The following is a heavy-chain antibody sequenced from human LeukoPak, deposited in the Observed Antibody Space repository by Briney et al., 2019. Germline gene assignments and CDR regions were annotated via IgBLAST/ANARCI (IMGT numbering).Heavy chain of an antibody. CDR1: GGSISSGGYS. CDR3: ARDIPGGGYYDRYNWFDP. J-gene: IGHJ5*02. V-gene: IGHV4-30-2*01. Sequence: SQTLSLTCAVSGGSISSGGYSWSWIRQPPGKGLEWIGYIYHSGSTYYNPSLKSRVTISVDRSKNLFSLKLSSVTAADTAVYYCARDIPGGGYYDRYNWFDPWGQGTLVTVSS. CDR2: IYHSGST. D-gene: IGHD3-10*02.